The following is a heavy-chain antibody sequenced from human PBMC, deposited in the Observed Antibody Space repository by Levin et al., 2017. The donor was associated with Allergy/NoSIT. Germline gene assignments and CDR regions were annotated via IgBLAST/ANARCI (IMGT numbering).Heavy chain of an antibody. V-gene: IGHV4-31*03. CDR1: GGSISSGGYY. J-gene: IGHJ4*02. CDR2: IYYSGST. Sequence: LRLSCTVSGGSISSGGYYWSWIRQHPGKGLEWIGYIYYSGSTYYNPSLKSRVTISVDTSKNQFSLKLSSVTAADTAVYYCARNACSGGSCYYDYWGQGTLVTVSS. D-gene: IGHD2-15*01. CDR3: ARNACSGGSCYYDY.